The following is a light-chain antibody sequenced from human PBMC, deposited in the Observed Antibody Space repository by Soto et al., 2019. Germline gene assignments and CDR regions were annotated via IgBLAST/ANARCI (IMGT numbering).Light chain of an antibody. CDR1: QTILDRSNHKNR. CDR2: WAS. J-gene: IGKJ5*01. Sequence: DIVMTQSPDSLAVSLGERATINCKSSQTILDRSNHKNRLVWYQQKPGQPPKLLISWASTRESGVPDRFSGSGSGTDFILTISSLQAEDVAVYYCQQYYALPITFGQGTRLEIK. V-gene: IGKV4-1*01. CDR3: QQYYALPIT.